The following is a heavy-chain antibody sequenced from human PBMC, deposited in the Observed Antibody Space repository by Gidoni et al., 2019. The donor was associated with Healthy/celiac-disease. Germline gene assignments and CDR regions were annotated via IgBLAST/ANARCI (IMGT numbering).Heavy chain of an antibody. D-gene: IGHD2-2*01. CDR3: ARGGYCSSTSCYLSSLNDY. V-gene: IGHV4-34*01. J-gene: IGHJ4*02. CDR2: INHSGST. CDR1: GGSFSGYY. Sequence: QVQLQQWGAGLLKPSATLSLTCAVYGGSFSGYYWSWIRQPPGKGLEWIGEINHSGSTNYNPSLKSRVTISVDTSKNQFSLKLSSVTAADTAAYYCARGGYCSSTSCYLSSLNDYWGQGTLVTVSS.